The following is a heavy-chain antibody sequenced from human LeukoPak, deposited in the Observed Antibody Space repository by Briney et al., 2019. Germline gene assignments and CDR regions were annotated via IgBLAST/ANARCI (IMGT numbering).Heavy chain of an antibody. Sequence: ASVKVSCKASGYTFTSYGISWVRQAPGQGLEWMGWISAYNGNTNYAQKLQGRVTMTTDTSTSTAYMELRSLRSDDPAVYYCARSLFYYDSSGYQIDYWGQGTLVTVSS. CDR1: GYTFTSYG. CDR3: ARSLFYYDSSGYQIDY. J-gene: IGHJ4*02. D-gene: IGHD3-22*01. CDR2: ISAYNGNT. V-gene: IGHV1-18*01.